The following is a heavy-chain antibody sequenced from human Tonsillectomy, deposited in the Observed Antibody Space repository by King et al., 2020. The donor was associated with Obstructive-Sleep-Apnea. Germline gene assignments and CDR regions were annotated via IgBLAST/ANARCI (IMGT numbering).Heavy chain of an antibody. CDR2: IDPSDSYK. J-gene: IGHJ5*02. V-gene: IGHV5-10-1*03. CDR3: ARQNTKLNRRDWFDP. CDR1: GYSFSTYW. Sequence: VQLVESGAEVKKPGESLRISCKGSGYSFSTYWISWVRQMPGKGLEWMGRIDPSDSYKNYSPSFQGHVTISVDKSISTAYLQCGSLKASDTAMYYCARQNTKLNRRDWFDPWGQGTLVTVSS.